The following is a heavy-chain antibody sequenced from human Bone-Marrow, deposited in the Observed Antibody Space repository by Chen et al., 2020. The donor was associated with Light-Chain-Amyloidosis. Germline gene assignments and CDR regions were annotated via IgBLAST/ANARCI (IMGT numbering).Heavy chain of an antibody. CDR3: ARDDSLVWAAAGDY. CDR2: IWYDGKNK. D-gene: IGHD6-13*01. Sequence: QVQLVESGGGVVQPGRSLRLSCAASGFTFSSYGMHWVRQAPGKGLEWVAVIWYDGKNKYYADSVKGRFTISRDNSKNTLYLQMNSLRAEDTAVYYCARDDSLVWAAAGDYWGQGTLVTVSS. CDR1: GFTFSSYG. V-gene: IGHV3-33*01. J-gene: IGHJ4*02.